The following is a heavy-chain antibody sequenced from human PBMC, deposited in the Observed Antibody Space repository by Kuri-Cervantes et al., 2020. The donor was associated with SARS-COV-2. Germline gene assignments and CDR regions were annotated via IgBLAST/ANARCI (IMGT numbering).Heavy chain of an antibody. D-gene: IGHD3-16*02. V-gene: IGHV1-2*02. CDR1: GYTFTDYY. CDR2: MSANSGGT. Sequence: ASVKVSCKASGYTFTDYYMHWVRQAPGQGLEWMGVDGMSANSGGTNYAQKFQGRVTMTRDTSISTAYMELSRLRSDDTAVYYCAREVMITFGGVIPGEYFDLWGHGTLVTVSS. J-gene: IGHJ2*01. CDR3: AREVMITFGGVIPGEYFDL.